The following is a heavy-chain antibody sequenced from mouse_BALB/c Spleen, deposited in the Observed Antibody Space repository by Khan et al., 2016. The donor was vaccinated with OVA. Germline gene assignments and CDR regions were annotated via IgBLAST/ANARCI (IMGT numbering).Heavy chain of an antibody. D-gene: IGHD3-2*02. Sequence: VQLQESGAELVRPGASVKLSCKTSGHIFTSYWIHWVKQKSGQGLEWIARIYPGTDNTYYSEKLKDKATLTADKSSSTAYMQLSSLKSEDSAVYFCAREEALYYFGYWGQGTTLTVSS. V-gene: IGHV1S132*01. CDR3: AREEALYYFGY. CDR1: GHIFTSYW. J-gene: IGHJ2*01. CDR2: IYPGTDNT.